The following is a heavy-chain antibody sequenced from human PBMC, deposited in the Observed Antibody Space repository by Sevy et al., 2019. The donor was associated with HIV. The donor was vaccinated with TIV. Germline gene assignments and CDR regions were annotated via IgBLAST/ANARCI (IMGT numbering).Heavy chain of an antibody. CDR3: ARDKREAYFDNSVSSDAFDI. Sequence: GGSLRLSCAASGFTFSRYSMNWVRQAPGKGLQWVSYISSSSNYIYYTDSLKGRFTISRDNAKNSLYLQMNSLRAEDTAVYYCARDKREAYFDNSVSSDAFDIWGQGTMVTVSS. J-gene: IGHJ3*02. D-gene: IGHD3-22*01. CDR2: ISSSSNYI. CDR1: GFTFSRYS. V-gene: IGHV3-21*01.